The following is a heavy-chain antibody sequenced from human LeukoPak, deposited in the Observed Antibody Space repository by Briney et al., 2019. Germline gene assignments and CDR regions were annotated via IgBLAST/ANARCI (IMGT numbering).Heavy chain of an antibody. Sequence: GGSLRLSCAASGFTFSTFAMIWVRQPPGKGLEWVSYISSSSSTIYYADSVKGRFTISRDNAKNSLYLQMNSLRAEDTAVYYCARGSIGYYYYYYYMDVWGKGTTVTVSS. D-gene: IGHD3-10*01. CDR3: ARGSIGYYYYYYYMDV. V-gene: IGHV3-48*01. CDR2: ISSSSSTI. J-gene: IGHJ6*03. CDR1: GFTFSTFA.